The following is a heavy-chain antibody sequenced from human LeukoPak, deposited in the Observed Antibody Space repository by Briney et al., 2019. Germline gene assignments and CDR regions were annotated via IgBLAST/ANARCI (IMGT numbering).Heavy chain of an antibody. CDR3: ARGSAEEITMVRGVIVHFDY. CDR2: IYSGESDT. D-gene: IGHD3-10*01. CDR1: GYSFTSYW. V-gene: IGHV5-51*03. J-gene: IGHJ4*02. Sequence: PGQSLTTSCKGSGYSFTSYWIGWVRQMPGKGLEWMGIIYSGESDTRYSPSFRGHVTISADKCISTAYLQWSSLKASDTAMYYCARGSAEEITMVRGVIVHFDYWGQGTLVTVSS.